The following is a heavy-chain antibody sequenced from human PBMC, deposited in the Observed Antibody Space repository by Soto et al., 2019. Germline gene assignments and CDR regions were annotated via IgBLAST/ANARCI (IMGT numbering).Heavy chain of an antibody. Sequence: EVQLVESGGGLVQPGGSLRLSCAASGFTLSGRSMHWVRQAPGKGLSLVSGIDNAGTDSTYADSVKGRFTSSRDNAKNMLYLQMNSLRGEDTAVYYCARGWFGPDVWGKGTTVTVSS. CDR3: ARGWFGPDV. V-gene: IGHV3-74*01. CDR2: IDNAGTDS. J-gene: IGHJ6*04. D-gene: IGHD3-10*01. CDR1: GFTLSGRS.